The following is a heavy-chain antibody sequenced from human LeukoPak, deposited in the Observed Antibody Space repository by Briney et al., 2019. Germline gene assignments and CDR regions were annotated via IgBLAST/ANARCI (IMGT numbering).Heavy chain of an antibody. Sequence: GGSLRLSCAASGFTVSSNYMSWVRQAPGKGLEWVSVIYSGGSTYYADSVKGRFTISRDNSKNTLYLQMNSLRGEDTAVYYCARVDSPGNSVYYGMDVWGKGTTVTVSS. D-gene: IGHD4-23*01. CDR2: IYSGGST. CDR1: GFTVSSNY. J-gene: IGHJ6*04. CDR3: ARVDSPGNSVYYGMDV. V-gene: IGHV3-53*01.